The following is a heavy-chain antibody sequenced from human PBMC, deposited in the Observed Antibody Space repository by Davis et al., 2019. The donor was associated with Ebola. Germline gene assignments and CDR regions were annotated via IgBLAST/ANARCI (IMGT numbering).Heavy chain of an antibody. V-gene: IGHV4-61*03. Sequence: SETPSLTCTVSGGSVSSGNYYWSWIRQSPGKGLEWLGYIDKSESTTYNPSLQSRVIISMDTSKNHFSLTLTSVTAADTAIYYCARGLLVGWFDPWGQGALVTVSS. D-gene: IGHD6-6*01. J-gene: IGHJ5*02. CDR3: ARGLLVGWFDP. CDR1: GGSVSSGNYY. CDR2: IDKSEST.